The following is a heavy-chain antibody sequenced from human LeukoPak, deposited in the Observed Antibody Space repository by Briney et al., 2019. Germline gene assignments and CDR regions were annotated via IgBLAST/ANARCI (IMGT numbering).Heavy chain of an antibody. CDR2: INHSGST. J-gene: IGHJ4*02. CDR1: GGSFSGYY. Sequence: SETLSLTCAVYGGSFSGYYWSWIRQPPGKGLEWIGEINHSGSTNYNPSLKSRVTMSVDTSRNQFSLKLTSVTAADTAVYYCARTYYDFWSGSDDWGQGTLVTVSS. CDR3: ARTYYDFWSGSDD. V-gene: IGHV4-34*01. D-gene: IGHD3-3*01.